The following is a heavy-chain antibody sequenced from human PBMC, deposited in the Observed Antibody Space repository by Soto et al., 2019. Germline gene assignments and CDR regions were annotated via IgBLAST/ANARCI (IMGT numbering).Heavy chain of an antibody. J-gene: IGHJ4*02. Sequence: GGSLRLSCAASGFTFSSYAMHWVRQAPGKGLEWVAVISYDGSNKYYADSVKGRFTISRDNSKNTLYLQMNSLRAEDTAVYYCARATCGYRYGRCYFDYWGQGTLVTVSS. CDR1: GFTFSSYA. V-gene: IGHV3-30-3*01. CDR2: ISYDGSNK. CDR3: ARATCGYRYGRCYFDY. D-gene: IGHD5-18*01.